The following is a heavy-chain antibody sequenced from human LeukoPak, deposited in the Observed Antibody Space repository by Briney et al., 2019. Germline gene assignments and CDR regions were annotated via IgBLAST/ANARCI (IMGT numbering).Heavy chain of an antibody. Sequence: GGSLRLSCAASGFTFSSYAMSWVRQAPGKGLEWVSAISSSGGTTYYTDSVKGRFTISRDNSKNTLYLQMNSLRAEDTAVYYCAKEGWLPFDYWGQGTLVTVSS. CDR1: GFTFSSYA. D-gene: IGHD5-12*01. V-gene: IGHV3-23*01. CDR3: AKEGWLPFDY. J-gene: IGHJ4*02. CDR2: ISSSGGTT.